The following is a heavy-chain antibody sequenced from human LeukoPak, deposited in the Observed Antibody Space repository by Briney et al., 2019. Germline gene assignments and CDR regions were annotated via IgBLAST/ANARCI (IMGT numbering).Heavy chain of an antibody. CDR2: INPNSGGT. CDR3: ARAVYYYDSRGYYGGYYFDY. J-gene: IGHJ4*02. V-gene: IGHV1-2*04. CDR1: GYTFTGYY. Sequence: ASVKVSCKASGYTFTGYYMHWVRQAPGQGLEWVGWINPNSGGTNYAQKFQGWVTMTRDTSISTAYMELSRLRSDDTAVYYCARAVYYYDSRGYYGGYYFDYWGQGTLVTVSS. D-gene: IGHD3-22*01.